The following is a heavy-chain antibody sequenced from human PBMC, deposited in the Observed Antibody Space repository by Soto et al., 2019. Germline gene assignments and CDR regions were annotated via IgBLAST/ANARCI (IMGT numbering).Heavy chain of an antibody. Sequence: TSETLSLTCSVFGGSMSPYYWSWIRQSPGKGLEWIANIYYRGNTNYNPSLESRVTISIDTSKNQFSLKLNSLTAADTAVYYCARHSKKTGDFDYYYGMDFWGQGTTVT. CDR3: ARHSKKTGDFDYYYGMDF. V-gene: IGHV4-59*08. CDR1: GGSMSPYY. J-gene: IGHJ6*02. D-gene: IGHD7-27*01. CDR2: IYYRGNT.